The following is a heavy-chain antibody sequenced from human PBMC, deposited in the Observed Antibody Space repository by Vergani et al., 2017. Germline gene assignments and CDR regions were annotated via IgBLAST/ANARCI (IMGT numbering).Heavy chain of an antibody. J-gene: IGHJ4*02. CDR2: FDPEDGET. CDR3: ATLPLLLWFGELSLWGDY. V-gene: IGHV1-24*01. Sequence: QVQLVQSGAEVKKPGASVKVSCKVSGYTLTELSMYWVRQAPGKGLEWMGGFDPEDGETIYAQKFQGRVTMTEDTSTDTAYMELSSLRSEDTAVYYCATLPLLLWFGELSLWGDYWGQGTLVTVSS. CDR1: GYTLTELS. D-gene: IGHD3-10*01.